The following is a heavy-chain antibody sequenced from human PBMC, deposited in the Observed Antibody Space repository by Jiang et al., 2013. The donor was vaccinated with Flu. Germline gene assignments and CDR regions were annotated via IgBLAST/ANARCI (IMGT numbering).Heavy chain of an antibody. J-gene: IGHJ4*02. D-gene: IGHD6-13*01. CDR3: AREGDIAAGRSGFDY. CDR1: GYTFTSYA. Sequence: SGAEVKKPGASVKVSCKASGYTFTSYAMHWVRQAPGQRLEWMGWINAGNGNTKYSQKFQGRVTITRDTSASAAYMELSSLRSEDTAVYYCAREGDIAAGRSGFDYWGQGTLVTVSS. CDR2: INAGNGNT. V-gene: IGHV1-3*01.